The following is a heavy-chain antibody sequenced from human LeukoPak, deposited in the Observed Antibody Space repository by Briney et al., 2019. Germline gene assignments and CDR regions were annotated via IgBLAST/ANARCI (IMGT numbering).Heavy chain of an antibody. D-gene: IGHD2-15*01. CDR1: GFTFTSSA. CDR3: AADHCSGGSCYSYYGMDV. Sequence: SVKVSCKASGFTFTSSAMQWVRQARGQRLEWIGWIVVGSGNTNYAQKFQERVTITRDMSTSTAYMELSSLRSGDTAVYYCAADHCSGGSCYSYYGMDVWGQGTTVTVSS. CDR2: IVVGSGNT. V-gene: IGHV1-58*02. J-gene: IGHJ6*02.